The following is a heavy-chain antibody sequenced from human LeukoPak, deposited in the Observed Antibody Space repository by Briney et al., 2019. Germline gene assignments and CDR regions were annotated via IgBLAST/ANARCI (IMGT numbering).Heavy chain of an antibody. D-gene: IGHD3-3*01. CDR3: ASQRFLDY. CDR2: IKQDGSEK. CDR1: GFTFSNYW. Sequence: GGSLILSCAASGFTFSNYWMNWVRQAPGKGLEWVANIKQDGSEKYYVDSVKGRFTISRDNAKNSLYLQLNSLRVEDTAVYYCASQRFLDYWGQGTLVTVSS. V-gene: IGHV3-7*01. J-gene: IGHJ4*02.